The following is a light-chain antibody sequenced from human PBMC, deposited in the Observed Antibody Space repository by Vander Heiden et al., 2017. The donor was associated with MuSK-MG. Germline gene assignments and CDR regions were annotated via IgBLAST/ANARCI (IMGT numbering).Light chain of an antibody. J-gene: IGLJ3*02. CDR3: SADTSSSTLKV. Sequence: SALTPPASVAGAPGPSITISCHGNSSYVGGYNYVSWSQQHPCKAPILMIYDASNRPSGVANRFSVSKSGNTASLTTSGLQAKDEADYYCSADTSSSTLKVVGGGTKLTVL. CDR1: SSYVGGYNY. V-gene: IGLV2-14*01. CDR2: DAS.